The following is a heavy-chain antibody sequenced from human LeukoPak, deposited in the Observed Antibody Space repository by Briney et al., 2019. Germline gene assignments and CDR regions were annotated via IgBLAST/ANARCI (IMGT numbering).Heavy chain of an antibody. CDR1: GFTFSSSG. D-gene: IGHD1-26*01. CDR3: ARGGYGASTPYYMDV. Sequence: GGSLRLSCAASGFTFSSSGMHWVRQAPGKGLEWVAFIRYDGSNKYYADSVKGRFTISRDNSKNTLYLQMNSLRAEDMAVYYCARGGYGASTPYYMDVWGKGTTVTVSS. J-gene: IGHJ6*03. V-gene: IGHV3-30*02. CDR2: IRYDGSNK.